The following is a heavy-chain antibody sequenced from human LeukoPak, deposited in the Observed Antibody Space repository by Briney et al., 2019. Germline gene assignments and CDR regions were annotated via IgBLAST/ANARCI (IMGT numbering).Heavy chain of an antibody. J-gene: IGHJ4*02. D-gene: IGHD1-26*01. CDR2: ISSRGDII. CDR3: ARHIMESTTATYDC. Sequence: GGSLRLSCAASGFTFSDYFFISSRGDIIHYADAVKGRFTISRDNAENSLYLQMNSLRAEDTAMYYCARHIMESTTATYDCWGQGTLVTVSS. CDR1: GFTFSDYF. V-gene: IGHV3-11*01.